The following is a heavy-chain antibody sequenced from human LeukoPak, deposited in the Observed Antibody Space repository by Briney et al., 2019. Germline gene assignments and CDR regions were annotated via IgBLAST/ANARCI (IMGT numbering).Heavy chain of an antibody. Sequence: SDTLSLTCAVHGESLWGHFWSWLRQPPGKGLKLIAEISHSGSTNYNPSLMSRVTTSVDTSKNQFFLNVNSVTAADTAVYYCARVHFGQGGAFDYWGQGSLVTVSS. V-gene: IGHV4-34*01. CDR3: ARVHFGQGGAFDY. CDR1: GESLWGHF. CDR2: ISHSGST. D-gene: IGHD3-16*01. J-gene: IGHJ4*02.